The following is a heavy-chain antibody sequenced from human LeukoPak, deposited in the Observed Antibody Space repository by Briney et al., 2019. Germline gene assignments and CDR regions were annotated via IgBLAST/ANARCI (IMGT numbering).Heavy chain of an antibody. V-gene: IGHV1-18*01. Sequence: ASVKVPCKASGYTFTSYDINWVRQATGQGLEWMGWISAYNGNTNYAQKLQGRVTMTTDTSTSTAYMELRSLRSDDTAVYYCARPHYGGNSRDYYFDYWGQGTLVTVSS. J-gene: IGHJ4*02. CDR3: ARPHYGGNSRDYYFDY. D-gene: IGHD4-23*01. CDR1: GYTFTSYD. CDR2: ISAYNGNT.